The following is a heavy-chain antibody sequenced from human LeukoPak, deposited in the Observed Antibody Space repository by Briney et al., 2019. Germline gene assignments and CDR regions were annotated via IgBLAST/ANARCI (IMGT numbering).Heavy chain of an antibody. Sequence: ASVKVSCKAAGYTFTSYGISWVRQAPGQGLEWMGWISAYNGNTNYAQKLQGRVTMTTDTSTSTAYMELRSLRSDDTAVYYCAPGHPRPDAFDIWGQGTMVTVSS. J-gene: IGHJ3*02. CDR1: GYTFTSYG. CDR2: ISAYNGNT. V-gene: IGHV1-18*01. CDR3: APGHPRPDAFDI. D-gene: IGHD6-6*01.